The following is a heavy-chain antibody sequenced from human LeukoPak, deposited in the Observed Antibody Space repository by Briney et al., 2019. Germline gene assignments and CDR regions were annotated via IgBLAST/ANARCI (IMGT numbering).Heavy chain of an antibody. Sequence: GGSLRLSCAASGFTFSNYWMTWARQAPGKGLEWVSYISSSGSTIYYADSVKGRFTISRDNAKNSLYLQMNSLRAEDTAVYYCARDKGPYGDYGDYWGQGTLVTVSS. V-gene: IGHV3-11*01. CDR1: GFTFSNYW. CDR3: ARDKGPYGDYGDY. CDR2: ISSSGSTI. D-gene: IGHD4-17*01. J-gene: IGHJ4*02.